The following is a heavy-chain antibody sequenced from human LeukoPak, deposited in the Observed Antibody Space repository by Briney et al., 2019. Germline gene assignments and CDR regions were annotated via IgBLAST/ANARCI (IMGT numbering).Heavy chain of an antibody. CDR3: ARDLGYGDYGY. Sequence: ASVKVSCKASGYSFANFGISWVRQAPGQGLEWMGWISAYNGHTKYAQNLQGRLTMTTDTSTSTAYMELRSLRSDDTAVYYCARDLGYGDYGYWGQGTLVTVSS. J-gene: IGHJ4*02. CDR2: ISAYNGHT. V-gene: IGHV1-18*01. D-gene: IGHD4-17*01. CDR1: GYSFANFG.